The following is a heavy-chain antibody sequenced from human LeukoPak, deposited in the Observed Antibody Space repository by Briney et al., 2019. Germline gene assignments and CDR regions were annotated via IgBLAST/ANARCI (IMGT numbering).Heavy chain of an antibody. Sequence: GGSLRLSCAASGFTFSDYYMSWIRQAPGKGLQWVSYIISSGSTIYYADSVKGRFTISRDDAKNSLYLQMNSLRAEDTAVYYCARGLDTAMAHDYWGQGTLVTVSS. CDR2: IISSGSTI. CDR1: GFTFSDYY. J-gene: IGHJ4*02. D-gene: IGHD5-18*01. V-gene: IGHV3-11*04. CDR3: ARGLDTAMAHDY.